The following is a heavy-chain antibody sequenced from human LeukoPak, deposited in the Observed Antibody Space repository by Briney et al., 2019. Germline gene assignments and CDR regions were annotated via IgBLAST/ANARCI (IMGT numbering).Heavy chain of an antibody. J-gene: IGHJ4*02. D-gene: IGHD6-6*01. V-gene: IGHV3-23*01. Sequence: SGGSLRLSCAASGFTISSKYMSWVRQAPGKGLEWVSSITGSGGNTYYADSVKGRFIFSRDNSKNTLHLQMNSLRAEDTAVYYCVRGLDYFDYWGQGTLVTVSS. CDR1: GFTISSKY. CDR2: ITGSGGNT. CDR3: VRGLDYFDY.